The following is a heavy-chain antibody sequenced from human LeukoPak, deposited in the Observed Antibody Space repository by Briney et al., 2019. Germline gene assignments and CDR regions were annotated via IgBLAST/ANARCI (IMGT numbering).Heavy chain of an antibody. D-gene: IGHD5-18*01. CDR3: ARFTQLWYHYFDY. CDR1: GYTFTGYY. V-gene: IGHV1-2*02. J-gene: IGHJ4*02. Sequence: ASVKVSCKASGYTFTGYYMHWVRQAPGQGLEWMGWINPNSGGTNYAQKFQGRVTMTRDTSISTVYMELSRLRSDDTAVYYCARFTQLWYHYFDYWGQGTLVTVSS. CDR2: INPNSGGT.